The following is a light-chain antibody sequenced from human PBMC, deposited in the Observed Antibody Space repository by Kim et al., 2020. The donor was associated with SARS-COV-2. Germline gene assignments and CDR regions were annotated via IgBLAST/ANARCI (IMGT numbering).Light chain of an antibody. J-gene: IGKJ1*01. CDR3: QHYYGSPPWT. V-gene: IGKV1-NL1*01. Sequence: SVGDRVTITCRASQPIINSLVWYQWNPGKAPKLLLYAASRLESGVPSRFSGSGSGTDYTLTIGSLQPEDFATYYCQHYYGSPPWTFGQGTKVDIK. CDR1: QPIINS. CDR2: AAS.